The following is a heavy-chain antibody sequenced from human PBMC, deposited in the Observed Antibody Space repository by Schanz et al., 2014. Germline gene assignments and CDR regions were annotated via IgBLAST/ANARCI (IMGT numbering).Heavy chain of an antibody. D-gene: IGHD6-6*01. CDR1: GYTFTSYG. CDR2: INPSGGST. J-gene: IGHJ4*02. CDR3: GRGFGRSYIDF. Sequence: QVQLVQSGAEMKKPGASVKVSCKASGYTFTSYGINWVRQAPGQGLEWMGIINPSGGSTRYGQKCQGRITVTTDTSTSTVYLELSSLRSDDTAVYYCGRGFGRSYIDFWGQGTLITVSS. V-gene: IGHV1-46*03.